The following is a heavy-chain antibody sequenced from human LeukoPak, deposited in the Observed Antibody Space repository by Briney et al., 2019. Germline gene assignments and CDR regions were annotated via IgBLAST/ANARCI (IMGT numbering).Heavy chain of an antibody. CDR3: ASARWYYYDPSDYQTPDVRSGFDY. J-gene: IGHJ4*02. D-gene: IGHD3-22*01. Sequence: PGGSLRLSCAASGFSFSGYGMSWVRQAPGKGLEWVSAISGSGGSTYYADAVKGRFTLSRDNSKNTLDLQMNSLRDEDTAVYYCASARWYYYDPSDYQTPDVRSGFDYWGQGTRVTVSS. V-gene: IGHV3-23*01. CDR1: GFSFSGYG. CDR2: ISGSGGST.